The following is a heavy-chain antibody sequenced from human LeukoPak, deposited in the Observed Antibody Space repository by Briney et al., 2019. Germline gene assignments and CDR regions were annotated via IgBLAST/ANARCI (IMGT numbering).Heavy chain of an antibody. D-gene: IGHD1-26*01. CDR3: ARDTLWE. Sequence: PGTSLRLSCAVSGFTFSGYTMHWVRQAPGKGLEWVAVISFDGSNKYYGDSVKGRFTISRDNSKNTLYLQMNSLRPDDTAIYYCARDTLWEWGQGTLVTLST. CDR1: GFTFSGYT. V-gene: IGHV3-30-3*01. CDR2: ISFDGSNK. J-gene: IGHJ4*02.